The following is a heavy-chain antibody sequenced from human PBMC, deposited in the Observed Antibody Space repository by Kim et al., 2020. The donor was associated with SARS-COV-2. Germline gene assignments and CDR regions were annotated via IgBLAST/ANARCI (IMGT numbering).Heavy chain of an antibody. Sequence: GGSLRLSCAASGFTFSSYAMIWVRQAPGKGLEWVSRVSDSGDITHYADSVKGRFTISRDNSKNTLYLLMNSLRVEDTAVYYCAKARRTNTFDYWGQGTLVTVSS. CDR1: GFTFSSYA. J-gene: IGHJ4*02. CDR3: AKARRTNTFDY. CDR2: VSDSGDIT. D-gene: IGHD2-2*01. V-gene: IGHV3-23*01.